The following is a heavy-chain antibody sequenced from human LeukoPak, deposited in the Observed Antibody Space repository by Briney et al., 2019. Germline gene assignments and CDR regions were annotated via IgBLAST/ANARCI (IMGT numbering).Heavy chain of an antibody. J-gene: IGHJ4*02. V-gene: IGHV1-69*06. D-gene: IGHD3-3*01. CDR1: GGTFSSYT. CDR3: ARGAIFGVVPLDY. CDR2: IIPIFGTA. Sequence: ASVKVSCKASGGTFSSYTISWVRQAPGQGLEWMGGIIPIFGTANYAQKFQGRVTITADKSTSTAYMELSSLRSEDTAVYYCARGAIFGVVPLDYWGQGTLVTVSS.